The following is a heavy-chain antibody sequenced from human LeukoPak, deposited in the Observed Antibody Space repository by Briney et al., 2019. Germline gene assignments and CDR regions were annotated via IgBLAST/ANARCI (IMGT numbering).Heavy chain of an antibody. CDR1: GSSISGYY. D-gene: IGHD6-19*01. V-gene: IGHV4-4*07. Sequence: SETLSLTCTVSGSSISGYYWNWIRQPAGKGLEWIGRLHPSGATNYNPSLKSRITMSLDTSKNQFSLKLSSVTTADTAVYYCAREAVSGWYDYFDFWGQGTLVTVSS. J-gene: IGHJ4*02. CDR2: LHPSGAT. CDR3: AREAVSGWYDYFDF.